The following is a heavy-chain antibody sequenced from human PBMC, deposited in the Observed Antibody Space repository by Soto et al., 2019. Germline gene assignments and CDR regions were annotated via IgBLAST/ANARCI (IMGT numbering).Heavy chain of an antibody. CDR2: IYHSGST. D-gene: IGHD3-22*01. V-gene: IGHV4-4*02. CDR1: GGSISSSNW. Sequence: SETLSLTCAVSGGSISSSNWWSWARQPPGKGLEWIGEIYHSGSTNYNPSLKSRVTISVDKSKNQFSPKLSSVAAADTAVYYCARRGGYDSSGYFYGYFDYWGQGTLVTVSS. CDR3: ARRGGYDSSGYFYGYFDY. J-gene: IGHJ4*02.